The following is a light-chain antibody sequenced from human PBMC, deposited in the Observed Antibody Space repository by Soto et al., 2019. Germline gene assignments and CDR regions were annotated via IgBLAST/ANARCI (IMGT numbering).Light chain of an antibody. CDR3: LQHSTYPWT. CDR1: QSISSY. CDR2: AAS. J-gene: IGKJ1*01. V-gene: IGKV1-39*01. Sequence: DLQITLSPCSLSASVAYRATTTCRASQSISSYLNWYQQKPGKAPKLLIYAASSLQSGVPSRFSGSGSGTDFTLTISSLQPEDFATYYCLQHSTYPWTFGQGTKV.